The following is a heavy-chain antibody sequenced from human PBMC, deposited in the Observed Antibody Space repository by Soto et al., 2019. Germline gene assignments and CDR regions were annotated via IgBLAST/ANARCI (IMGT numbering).Heavy chain of an antibody. D-gene: IGHD6-13*01. Sequence: SETLSLTCTVSGGSISNGGYYWSWIRQHPGKGLEWIGYIYYSGSTYYNPSLKSRVTISVDTSKNQFSLKLSSVTAADTAVYYCARAPPGIAAAGIDRGWFDPWGQGTLVTVSS. CDR1: GGSISNGGYY. V-gene: IGHV4-31*03. J-gene: IGHJ5*02. CDR3: ARAPPGIAAAGIDRGWFDP. CDR2: IYYSGST.